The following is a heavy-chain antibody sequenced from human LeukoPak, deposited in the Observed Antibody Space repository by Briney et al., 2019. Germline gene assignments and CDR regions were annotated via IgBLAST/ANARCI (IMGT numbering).Heavy chain of an antibody. CDR2: IYSGGST. D-gene: IGHD1-26*01. CDR1: GFTFSSYW. J-gene: IGHJ5*02. Sequence: GGSLRLSCAASGFTFSSYWMHWVRQAPGKGLEWVSVIYSGGSTYYADSVKGRFTISRDNSKNTLYLQMNSLRAEDTAVYYCAREVGSYYDWFDPWGQGTLVTVSS. V-gene: IGHV3-53*01. CDR3: AREVGSYYDWFDP.